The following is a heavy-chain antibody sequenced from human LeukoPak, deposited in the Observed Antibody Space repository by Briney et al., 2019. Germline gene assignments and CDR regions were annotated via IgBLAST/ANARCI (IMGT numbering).Heavy chain of an antibody. V-gene: IGHV1-18*01. CDR1: GYTFTSYG. D-gene: IGHD2-15*01. CDR2: ISAYNGNT. CDR3: ARVDIVVVVAATGGSDY. J-gene: IGHJ4*02. Sequence: ASVKVSCKASGYTFTSYGISWVRQAPGQGLEWMGWISAYNGNTNYAQKLQGRVTMTTDTSTSTACMELRSLRSDDTAVYYCARVDIVVVVAATGGSDYWGQGTLVTVSS.